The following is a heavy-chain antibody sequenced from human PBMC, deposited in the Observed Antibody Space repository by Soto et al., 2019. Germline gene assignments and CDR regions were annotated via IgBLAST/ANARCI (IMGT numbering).Heavy chain of an antibody. J-gene: IGHJ5*02. CDR2: ISAYNGNT. Sequence: ASVKVSCKASGYTFTSYGISWVRQAPGQGLEWMGWISAYNGNTNYAQKLQGRVTMTTDTSTSTAYMELRSLRSDDTAVYYCAREFGCYDSSGYWFDPWGQGTLVTVSS. CDR1: GYTFTSYG. CDR3: AREFGCYDSSGYWFDP. V-gene: IGHV1-18*04. D-gene: IGHD3-22*01.